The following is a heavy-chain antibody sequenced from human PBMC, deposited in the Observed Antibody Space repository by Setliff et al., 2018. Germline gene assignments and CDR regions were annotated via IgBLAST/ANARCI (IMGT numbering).Heavy chain of an antibody. Sequence: PSETLSLTCTVSGVSIRSYYWSWIRQPPGKGLEWIGRVYTNGGSDYNPFLKSRVSISLDTSKNQFSLKLISVTAADTAVYYCARANKKLDYYYYYYMDVWGKGTTVTVSS. D-gene: IGHD1-1*01. J-gene: IGHJ6*03. V-gene: IGHV4-4*07. CDR2: VYTNGGS. CDR1: GVSIRSYY. CDR3: ARANKKLDYYYYYYMDV.